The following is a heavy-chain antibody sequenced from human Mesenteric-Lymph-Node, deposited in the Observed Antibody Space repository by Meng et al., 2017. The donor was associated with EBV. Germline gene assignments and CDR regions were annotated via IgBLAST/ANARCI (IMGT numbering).Heavy chain of an antibody. Sequence: VPVVEGGVGLVQHGGSRRLDFAAYGFTISSYWMYWVRQAPGKCLMWVSRINTDRSTRSHADSVKGRFTISRDNAKNHLYMQLNSLKAEVTAVYHCAGSNTKWLHDVWGQGTLVTVSS. CDR1: GFTISSYW. CDR3: AGSNTKWLHDV. CDR2: INTDRSTR. D-gene: IGHD5-12*01. V-gene: IGHV3-74*01. J-gene: IGHJ4*02.